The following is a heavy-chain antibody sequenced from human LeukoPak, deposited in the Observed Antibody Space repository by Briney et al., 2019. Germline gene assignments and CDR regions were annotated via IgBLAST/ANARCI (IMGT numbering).Heavy chain of an antibody. J-gene: IGHJ6*03. Sequence: ASVKVSCKASGGTFSSYAISWVRQAPGQGLEWMGRIIPIFGTANYAQKFQGRVTITTDESTSTAYMELSSLRSEDTAVYYCATALPGYYYYYMDVWGKGTTVTVSS. CDR2: IIPIFGTA. CDR1: GGTFSSYA. V-gene: IGHV1-69*05. CDR3: ATALPGYYYYYMDV.